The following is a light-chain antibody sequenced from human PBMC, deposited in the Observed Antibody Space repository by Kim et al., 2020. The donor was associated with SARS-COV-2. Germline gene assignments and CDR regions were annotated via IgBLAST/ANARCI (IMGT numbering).Light chain of an antibody. CDR1: NSDIGGYNY. V-gene: IGLV2-14*03. J-gene: IGLJ3*02. Sequence: GQSITISCTGPNSDIGGYNYVSWYQQHPGKAPKLMIYDVTKRPSGVSNRFSGSKSGNTASLTISGLQADDEADYYCSSYTSSKTWVFGGGTQLTVL. CDR3: SSYTSSKTWV. CDR2: DVT.